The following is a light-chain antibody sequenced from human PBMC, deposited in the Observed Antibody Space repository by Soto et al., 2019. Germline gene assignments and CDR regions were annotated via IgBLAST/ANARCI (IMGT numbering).Light chain of an antibody. CDR2: WAS. CDR3: QQYYASPPRT. V-gene: IGKV4-1*01. CDR1: QSVLYSSNNKNY. Sequence: DIVLTQSPDSLAVSLGERATINCKSSQSVLYSSNNKNYLAWYQQEPGQPPKLLISWASTREFGVPDRFSGSGSGTDFTLTISSLQAEDVAVYYCQQYYASPPRTFGQGTKVEIK. J-gene: IGKJ1*01.